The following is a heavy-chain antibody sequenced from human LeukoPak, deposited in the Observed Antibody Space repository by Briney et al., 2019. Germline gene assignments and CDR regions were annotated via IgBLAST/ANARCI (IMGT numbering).Heavy chain of an antibody. V-gene: IGHV4-4*07. D-gene: IGHD6-13*01. CDR2: ISTSGIT. CDR1: GDSFTSYS. CDR3: ARVNSIIWSRRLYWYFDL. J-gene: IGHJ2*01. Sequence: PSETLSLTCTVSGDSFTSYSRSWIRQPPGKGLEWIGRISTSGITNYTPSPQSRVIMSVDTSKNQFSLKLTSVTAADTAVYYCARVNSIIWSRRLYWYFDLWGRGTLVTVSS.